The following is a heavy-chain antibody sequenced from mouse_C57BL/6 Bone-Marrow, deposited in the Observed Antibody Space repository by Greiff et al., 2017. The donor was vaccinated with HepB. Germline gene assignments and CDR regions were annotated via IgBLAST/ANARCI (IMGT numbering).Heavy chain of an antibody. V-gene: IGHV5-17*01. Sequence: DVKLVESGGGLVKPGGSLKLSCAASGFTFSDYGMHWVRQAPEKGLEWVAYISSGSSTIYYADTVKGRFTISRDNAKNTLFLQMTSLRSEDTAMYYCARRRLRLWYFDVWGTGTTVTVSS. CDR1: GFTFSDYG. J-gene: IGHJ1*03. D-gene: IGHD2-4*01. CDR2: ISSGSSTI. CDR3: ARRRLRLWYFDV.